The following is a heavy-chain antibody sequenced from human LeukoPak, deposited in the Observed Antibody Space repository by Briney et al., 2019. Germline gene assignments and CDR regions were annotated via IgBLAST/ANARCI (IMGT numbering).Heavy chain of an antibody. CDR3: ARDALRLPPI. Sequence: GGSLRLSCAASGFTFSSYAMHWVRQAPGKGLEWVAVISYDGSNKYYADSVKGRFTISRDNSKNTLYLQMTSLRAEDTAVYYCARDALRLPPIWGQGTLVTVSS. D-gene: IGHD3-16*01. CDR2: ISYDGSNK. CDR1: GFTFSSYA. V-gene: IGHV3-30*04. J-gene: IGHJ4*02.